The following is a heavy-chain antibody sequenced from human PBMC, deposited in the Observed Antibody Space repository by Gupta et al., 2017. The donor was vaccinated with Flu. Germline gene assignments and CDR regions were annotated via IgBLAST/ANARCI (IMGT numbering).Heavy chain of an antibody. CDR3: ARDVPATAAGRFDY. J-gene: IGHJ4*02. CDR2: ISADNGNT. Sequence: QVQLVQSGAEVKKPGASVKVSCKASGYTFSHFGISWVRQAPGQGLEWMGWISADNGNTNFAQKFQGRVTMNTDTFTSTAYMELRSLRSDDTAVYYCARDVPATAAGRFDYWGQGTLVTVSS. D-gene: IGHD6-13*01. CDR1: GYTFSHFG. V-gene: IGHV1-18*01.